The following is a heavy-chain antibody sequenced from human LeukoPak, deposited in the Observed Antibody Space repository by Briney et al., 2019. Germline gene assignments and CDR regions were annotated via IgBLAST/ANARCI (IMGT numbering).Heavy chain of an antibody. Sequence: PGRSLRLSCAVSGFTFDDYAMHWVRQVPGKGLEWVSGINWNSDSIGYADSVKGRFTTSGDNAKNSLYLQMNNLRAEDTALYYCAKDRRGFGFGGGNYFDYWGQGILVTVSS. V-gene: IGHV3-9*01. J-gene: IGHJ4*02. CDR3: AKDRRGFGFGGGNYFDY. D-gene: IGHD3-10*01. CDR2: INWNSDSI. CDR1: GFTFDDYA.